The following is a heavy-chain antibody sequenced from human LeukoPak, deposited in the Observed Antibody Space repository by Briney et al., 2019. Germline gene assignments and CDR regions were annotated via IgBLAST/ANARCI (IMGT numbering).Heavy chain of an antibody. CDR2: ISSSGNSI. Sequence: GGSLRLSRAASGFTFSDYYMSWIRQAPGKGLEWVSFISSSGNSIYYADSVKGRFTISRDNAKNSLYLQMSSLRAEDTAVYYCARDMGSSSLDYWGQGTLVTVSS. CDR1: GFTFSDYY. V-gene: IGHV3-11*04. CDR3: ARDMGSSSLDY. D-gene: IGHD6-13*01. J-gene: IGHJ4*02.